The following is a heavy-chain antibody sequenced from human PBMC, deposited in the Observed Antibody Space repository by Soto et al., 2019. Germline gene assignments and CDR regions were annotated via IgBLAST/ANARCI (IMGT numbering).Heavy chain of an antibody. D-gene: IGHD3-22*01. J-gene: IGHJ4*02. CDR3: ARAQDSSGYAHY. V-gene: IGHV4-4*02. CDR1: GGSISSSNW. Sequence: QVQLQESGPGLVKPSGTLSLTCAVSGGSISSSNWWSWVRQPPGKGLEWIGEIYHSGSTKYNPSLHSRVTRSVDKSTNQCSLKRSAVTAADTAVYYCARAQDSSGYAHYWGQGTLVTGSS. CDR2: IYHSGST.